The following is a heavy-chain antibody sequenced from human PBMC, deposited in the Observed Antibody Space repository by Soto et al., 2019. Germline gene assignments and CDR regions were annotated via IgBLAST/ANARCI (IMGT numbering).Heavy chain of an antibody. D-gene: IGHD5-12*01. CDR3: TTADFSGYEAIDY. J-gene: IGHJ4*02. CDR2: IKSKTDGGTT. CDR1: GFTFSNAW. V-gene: IGHV3-15*01. Sequence: GGSLRLSCAASGFTFSNAWMSWVRQAPGKGLEWVGRIKSKTDGGTTDYAAPVKGRFTISRDDSKNTLYLQMNSLKTEDTAVYYCTTADFSGYEAIDYWGQGTLVTVSS.